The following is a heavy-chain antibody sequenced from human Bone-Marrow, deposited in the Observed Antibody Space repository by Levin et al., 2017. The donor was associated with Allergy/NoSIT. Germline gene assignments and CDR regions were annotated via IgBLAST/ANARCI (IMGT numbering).Heavy chain of an antibody. V-gene: IGHV1-46*01. CDR3: ARNIVATMDFDY. CDR1: GYTFTSYY. Sequence: GESLKISCKASGYTFTSYYMHWVRQAPGQGLEWMGIINPSGGSTSYAQKFQGRVTMTRDTSTSTVYMELSSLRSEDTAVYYCARNIVATMDFDYWGQGTLVTVSS. CDR2: INPSGGST. J-gene: IGHJ4*02. D-gene: IGHD5-12*01.